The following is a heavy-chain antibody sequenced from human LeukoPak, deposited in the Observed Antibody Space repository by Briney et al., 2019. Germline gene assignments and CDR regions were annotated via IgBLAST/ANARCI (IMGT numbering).Heavy chain of an antibody. J-gene: IGHJ4*02. CDR3: ARDLGGYNYGYSFDY. V-gene: IGHV4-4*07. CDR2: IYTSGST. Sequence: KPSETLSLTCTVSGGSISGYYWNWIRQPAGKGLGWIGRIYTSGSTNYNPSLKSRVSMSVDTSKNQFSLKLFSVTAADTAVYYCARDLGGYNYGYSFDYWGQGTLVTVSS. CDR1: GGSISGYY. D-gene: IGHD5-18*01.